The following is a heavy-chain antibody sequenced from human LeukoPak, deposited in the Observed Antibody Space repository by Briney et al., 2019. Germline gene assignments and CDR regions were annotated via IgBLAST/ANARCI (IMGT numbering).Heavy chain of an antibody. J-gene: IGHJ5*02. CDR1: GFTFSSYS. V-gene: IGHV3-21*01. CDR3: ARGLWFETVNWFDP. CDR2: ISSSSYI. Sequence: PGGSLRLSCAASGFTFSSYSMNWVRQAPGKGLEWVSSISSSSYIYYADSVKGRFTISRDNAKNSLYLQMNSLRAEDTAVYYCARGLWFETVNWFDPWGQGTLVTVSS. D-gene: IGHD3-10*01.